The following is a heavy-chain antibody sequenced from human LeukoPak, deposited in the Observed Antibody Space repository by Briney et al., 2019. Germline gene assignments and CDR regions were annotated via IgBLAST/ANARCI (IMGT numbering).Heavy chain of an antibody. J-gene: IGHJ3*02. CDR1: GFTFSGHF. V-gene: IGHV3-72*01. Sequence: GGSLRLSCAASGFTFSGHFMDWVRQAPGKGLEWVGRTRNEANGYSTEYAASVNGRFTISRDDSENSLYLQMNSLKTEDTAVYFCAREGRPSDSGIHQADAFDIWGQGTVVTVSS. D-gene: IGHD3-10*01. CDR2: TRNEANGYST. CDR3: AREGRPSDSGIHQADAFDI.